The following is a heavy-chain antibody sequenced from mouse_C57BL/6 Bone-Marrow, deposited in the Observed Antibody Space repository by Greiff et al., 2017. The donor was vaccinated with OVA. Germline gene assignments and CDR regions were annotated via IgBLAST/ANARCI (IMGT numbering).Heavy chain of an antibody. CDR2: IRSKSSNYAT. D-gene: IGHD1-1*01. J-gene: IGHJ4*01. CDR1: GFTFNTYA. CDR3: VSRNYGSSRYAMDY. V-gene: IGHV10-3*01. Sequence: EVKVVESGGGLVQPKGSLKLSCAASGFTFNTYAMHWVRQAPGKGLEWVARIRSKSSNYATYYADSVKDRFTISRDDSQSMLYLQMNNLKTEDTAMYYCVSRNYGSSRYAMDYWGQGTSVTVSS.